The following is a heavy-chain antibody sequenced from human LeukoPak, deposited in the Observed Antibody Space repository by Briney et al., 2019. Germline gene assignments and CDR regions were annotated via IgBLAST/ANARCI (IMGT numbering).Heavy chain of an antibody. CDR1: GLPFSDFS. CDR3: AKQSYARSLGE. CDR2: TNCGGATT. V-gene: IGHV3-23*01. D-gene: IGHD2-8*01. J-gene: IGHJ4*02. Sequence: GGSLRLSCATSGLPFSDFSMSWVRQAPGKGLEWISTTNCGGATTDYAESVKGRFTISRDNSKNILYLQMSSLRVEDPAMYYCAKQSYARSLGEGGPGTLVSVSS.